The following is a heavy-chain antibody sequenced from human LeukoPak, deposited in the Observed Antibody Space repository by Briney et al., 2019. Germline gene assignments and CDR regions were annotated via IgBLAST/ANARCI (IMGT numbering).Heavy chain of an antibody. V-gene: IGHV4-4*09. CDR3: ARDSYCSSTSCYTGVYYFDY. J-gene: IGHJ4*02. CDR2: IYTSGST. CDR1: GGSISSYY. D-gene: IGHD2-2*02. Sequence: SETLSLTCTVSGGSISSYYWSWIRQPPGKGLEWIGYIYTSGSTNYNPSLKSRVTISVDTSKNQFSLKLSSVTAADTAVYYCARDSYCSSTSCYTGVYYFDYWGQGTLVTVSS.